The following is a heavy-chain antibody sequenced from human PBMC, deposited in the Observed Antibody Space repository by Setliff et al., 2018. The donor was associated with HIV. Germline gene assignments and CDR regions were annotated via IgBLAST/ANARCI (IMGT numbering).Heavy chain of an antibody. CDR3: ARDDRAVATIL. CDR2: INPDSGGA. D-gene: IGHD5-12*01. J-gene: IGHJ4*02. CDR1: GYNFTSHD. V-gene: IGHV1-2*02. Sequence: GASVKVSCKASGYNFTSHDINWVRQAPGQGLEWMGWINPDSGGANYAQKFQGRVTMTRDTSISTAYMELSSLRSDDTAVYYCARDDRAVATILWGQGTLVTVSS.